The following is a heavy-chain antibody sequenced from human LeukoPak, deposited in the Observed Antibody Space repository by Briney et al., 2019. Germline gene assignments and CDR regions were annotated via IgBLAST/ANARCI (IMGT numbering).Heavy chain of an antibody. CDR1: GGTFSSYA. Sequence: SVKVSCKTSGGTFSSYAISWVRQAPGQGLEWMGGIIPIFGTANYAQKFQGRVTITTDESTSTAYMELSSLRSEDTAVYYCASRYCSGGSCWLYYFDYWGQGTLVTVSS. J-gene: IGHJ4*02. V-gene: IGHV1-69*05. CDR3: ASRYCSGGSCWLYYFDY. CDR2: IIPIFGTA. D-gene: IGHD2-15*01.